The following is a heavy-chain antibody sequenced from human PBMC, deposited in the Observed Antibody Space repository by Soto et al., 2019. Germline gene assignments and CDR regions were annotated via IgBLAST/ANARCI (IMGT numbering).Heavy chain of an antibody. CDR1: GFTFSSYA. J-gene: IGHJ6*02. CDR3: AKDLALWLRFLGMDV. D-gene: IGHD3-16*01. CDR2: ISGSGGST. V-gene: IGHV3-23*01. Sequence: QLSESGGGLVQPGGSLRLSCTASGFTFSSYAMSWVRQAPGKGLEWVSAISGSGGSTYYADSVKGRFTISRDNSKNTLYLQMNSLRAEDTAVYYCAKDLALWLRFLGMDVWGQGTTVTVSS.